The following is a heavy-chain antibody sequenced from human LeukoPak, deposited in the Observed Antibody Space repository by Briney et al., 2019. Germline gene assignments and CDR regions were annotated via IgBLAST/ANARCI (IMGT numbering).Heavy chain of an antibody. V-gene: IGHV1-2*02. CDR2: INPNSGGT. CDR1: GYTFTGYY. Sequence: ASVKVSCKASGYTFTGYYMHWVRQAPGQGLEWMGWINPNSGGTNYAQKFQGRVTMTRDTSISTAYMELSRLSSDDTAVYYCARRRSAVVLNDAFDIWGQGTMVTVSS. CDR3: ARRRSAVVLNDAFDI. D-gene: IGHD2-8*01. J-gene: IGHJ3*02.